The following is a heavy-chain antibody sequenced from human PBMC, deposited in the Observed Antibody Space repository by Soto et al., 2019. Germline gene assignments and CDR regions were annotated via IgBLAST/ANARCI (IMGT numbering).Heavy chain of an antibody. CDR2: IYPGDSDT. D-gene: IGHD6-6*01. CDR3: ARYSSSSLFYYYYGMDV. Sequence: RGESLKISCKGSGYSFTSYWIGWVRQMPGKGLEWMGIIYPGDSDTRYSPSFQGQVTISADKSISTAYLQWSSLKASDTAMYYCARYSSSSLFYYYYGMDVWGQGTTVTVSS. J-gene: IGHJ6*02. CDR1: GYSFTSYW. V-gene: IGHV5-51*01.